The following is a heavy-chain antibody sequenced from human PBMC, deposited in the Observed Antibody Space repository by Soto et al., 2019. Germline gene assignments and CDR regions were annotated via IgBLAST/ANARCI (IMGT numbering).Heavy chain of an antibody. V-gene: IGHV4-4*02. D-gene: IGHD6-6*01. J-gene: IGHJ4*02. CDR1: NW. CDR2: SYHSGNT. CDR3: VRSSGIVARHFDY. Sequence: NWWSWVRQPPGKGLEWIGASYHSGNTNYNPSLKRHLTIYVDKSKNQFSLTLSSVTAADPAVYYRVRSSGIVARHFDYWRQGIRVSVP.